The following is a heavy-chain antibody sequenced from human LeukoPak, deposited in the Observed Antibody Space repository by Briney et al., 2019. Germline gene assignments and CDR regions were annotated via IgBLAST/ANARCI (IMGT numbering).Heavy chain of an antibody. CDR3: ARVESMYYFDY. D-gene: IGHD1-1*01. V-gene: IGHV4-34*01. Sequence: KSSETLSLTCAGYGGSFSGYYWSWIRQPPGKGLEWIGEINHSGSTNYNPSLKSRVTISVDTSKNQFSLKLSSVTAADTAVYYCARVESMYYFDYWGQGTLVTVSS. CDR2: INHSGST. CDR1: GGSFSGYY. J-gene: IGHJ4*02.